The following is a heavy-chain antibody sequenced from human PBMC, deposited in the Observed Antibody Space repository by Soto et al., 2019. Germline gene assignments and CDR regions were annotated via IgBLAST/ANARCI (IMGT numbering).Heavy chain of an antibody. Sequence: EVQLVESGGGLVQPGGSLRLSCAASGFTFSNYLMHWVRQAPGKGLVWVSRIDSDGSDTIYADSVKGRFTISRDNAKKPLFLQMQSLRAEDMGVYYSASDGYIVFDYGGQGTRFTVSS. J-gene: IGHJ4*02. D-gene: IGHD5-12*01. CDR1: GFTFSNYL. CDR3: ASDGYIVFDY. V-gene: IGHV3-74*01. CDR2: IDSDGSDT.